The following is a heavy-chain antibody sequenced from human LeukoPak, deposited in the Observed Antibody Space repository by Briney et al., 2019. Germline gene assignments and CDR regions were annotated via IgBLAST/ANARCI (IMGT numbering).Heavy chain of an antibody. D-gene: IGHD2-2*02. V-gene: IGHV3-21*01. CDR2: ISSSSSYI. Sequence: GGSLRLSCAASGFTFSSYSMNWVRQAPGKGLEWVSSISSSSSYIYYADSVKGRFTISRDNAKNSLYLQMNGLRAEDTAVYYCTREYRDIVVVPAAILYYYYYMDVWGKGTTVTVSS. J-gene: IGHJ6*03. CDR1: GFTFSSYS. CDR3: TREYRDIVVVPAAILYYYYYMDV.